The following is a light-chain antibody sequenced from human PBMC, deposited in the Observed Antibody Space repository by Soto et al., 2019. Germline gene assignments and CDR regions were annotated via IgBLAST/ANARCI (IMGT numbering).Light chain of an antibody. CDR1: RNLLHSNGYYY. CDR2: LGS. Sequence: EIVLTQSPLSLPVTPGEPASISCRSSRNLLHSNGYYYLDWYLQKPGQSPQLLICLGSNRASGVPDRFSGSGSGTDFTLTISRVEAEDVGVYFCAQGLATPFTFGGGTKVDSK. J-gene: IGKJ4*01. CDR3: AQGLATPFT. V-gene: IGKV2-28*01.